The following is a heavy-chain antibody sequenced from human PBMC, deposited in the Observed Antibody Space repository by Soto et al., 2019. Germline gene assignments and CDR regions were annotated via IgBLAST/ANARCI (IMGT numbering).Heavy chain of an antibody. CDR2: ISSSSSTI. Sequence: GGSLRLSCAASGFTFSSYSMNWVRQAPGKGLEWVSYISSSSSTIYYADSVKGRFTIPRDNAKNSLYLQMNSLRDEDTAVYYCARVNVDGSGSYFYYYGMDVWGQGTTVTVSS. CDR3: ARVNVDGSGSYFYYYGMDV. D-gene: IGHD3-10*01. V-gene: IGHV3-48*02. J-gene: IGHJ6*02. CDR1: GFTFSSYS.